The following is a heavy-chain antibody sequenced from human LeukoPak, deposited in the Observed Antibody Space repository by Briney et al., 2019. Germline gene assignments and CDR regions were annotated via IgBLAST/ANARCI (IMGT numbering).Heavy chain of an antibody. CDR1: GYTFTNYG. CDR2: INTYNGNT. V-gene: IGHV1-18*01. Sequence: ASVKVSCKASGYTFTNYGITWMRQAPGQGLEWMGWINTYNGNTNYAQNLQGRVTITTDTSTSTAYMELSSLRSEDTAVYYCARKGGLDFWSGPFDYWGQGTLVTVSS. J-gene: IGHJ4*02. D-gene: IGHD3-3*01. CDR3: ARKGGLDFWSGPFDY.